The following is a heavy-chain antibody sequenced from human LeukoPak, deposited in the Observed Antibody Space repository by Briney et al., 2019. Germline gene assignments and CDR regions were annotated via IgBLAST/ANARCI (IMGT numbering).Heavy chain of an antibody. CDR2: IKEDGTEK. Sequence: GGSLRLSCAASGFTFSAYWMTWVRQAPGKGLEWVANIKEDGTEKNYVDSVKGRFTISRDNVKKTLYLEMNSLRVEDTAVYYCARGRWSDYWGQGTQVTVSS. CDR3: ARGRWSDY. CDR1: GFTFSAYW. D-gene: IGHD5-24*01. V-gene: IGHV3-7*01. J-gene: IGHJ4*02.